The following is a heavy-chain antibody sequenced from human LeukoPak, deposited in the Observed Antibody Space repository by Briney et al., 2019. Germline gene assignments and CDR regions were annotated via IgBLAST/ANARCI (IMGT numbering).Heavy chain of an antibody. V-gene: IGHV3-21*01. D-gene: IGHD6-19*01. J-gene: IGHJ3*02. CDR3: ARDPLRAVAGTDDAFDI. Sequence: GGSLRLSCAASGFTFSSYAMSWVRQAPGKGLEWVSSISSSSSYIYYADSVKGRFTISRDNAKNSLYLQMNSLRAEDTAVYYCARDPLRAVAGTDDAFDIWGQGTMVTVSS. CDR2: ISSSSSYI. CDR1: GFTFSSYA.